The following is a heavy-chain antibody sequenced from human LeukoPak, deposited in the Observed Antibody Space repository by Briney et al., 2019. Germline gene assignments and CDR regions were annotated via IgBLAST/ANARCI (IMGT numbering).Heavy chain of an antibody. J-gene: IGHJ4*02. Sequence: SQTLSLTCTVSGGSISSGSYYWSWIRQPAGKGLEWIGRIYTSGSTNYNPSLKSRVTISVDTSKNQFYLKLSSVTAADTAVYYCARGSFYYDSSGYYFDYWGQGTLVTVSS. V-gene: IGHV4-61*02. D-gene: IGHD3-22*01. CDR2: IYTSGST. CDR3: ARGSFYYDSSGYYFDY. CDR1: GGSISSGSYY.